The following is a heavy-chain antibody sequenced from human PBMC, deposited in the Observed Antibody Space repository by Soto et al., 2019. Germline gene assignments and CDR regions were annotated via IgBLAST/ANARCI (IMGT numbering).Heavy chain of an antibody. V-gene: IGHV1-46*01. CDR1: GFSFSDYF. Sequence: ASVKVSCKASGFSFSDYFMHWVRQAPGQGLEGMGIINPSGDSRNYAQKFQGRVTITRETSTSTDYMDLSSLRYEDTAVYYCARDNRQICGTQATSSLLNLCGQGTQVTVTA. J-gene: IGHJ5*02. CDR2: INPSGDSR. CDR3: ARDNRQICGTQATSSLLNL. D-gene: IGHD1-26*01.